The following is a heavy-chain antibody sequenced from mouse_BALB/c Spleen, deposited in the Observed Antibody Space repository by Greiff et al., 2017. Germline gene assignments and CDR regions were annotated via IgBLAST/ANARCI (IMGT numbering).Heavy chain of an antibody. Sequence: VQLQESGAELARPGASVKMSCKASGYTFTSYTMHWVKQRPGQGLEWIGYINPSSGYTNYNQKFKDKATLTADKSSSTAYMQLSSLTSEDSAVYYCSRYYSGYEGYAIDYWGQGTSVTVSS. CDR3: SRYYSGYEGYAIDY. CDR2: INPSSGYT. J-gene: IGHJ4*01. D-gene: IGHD2-2*01. CDR1: GYTFTSYT. V-gene: IGHV1-4*01.